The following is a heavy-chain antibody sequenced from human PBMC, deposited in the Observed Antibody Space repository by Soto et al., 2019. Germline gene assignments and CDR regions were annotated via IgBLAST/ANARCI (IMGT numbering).Heavy chain of an antibody. CDR2: ISYSGST. J-gene: IGHJ3*02. D-gene: IGHD2-2*02. V-gene: IGHV4-30-4*01. CDR3: ARYTSDAFDI. CDR1: GGSISTGDYY. Sequence: SETLSLTCTVSGGSISTGDYYWSWIRQPPGKGLEWIGYISYSGSTYYNPSLKSRVTISVDTSKNQFSLRLSSVTAADTAVYYCARYTSDAFDIWGQGTMVTVS.